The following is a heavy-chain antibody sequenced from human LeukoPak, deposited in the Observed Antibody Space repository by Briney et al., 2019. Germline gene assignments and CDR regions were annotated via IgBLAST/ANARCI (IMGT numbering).Heavy chain of an antibody. Sequence: PSETLSLTCAVYGGSFSDYYWSWIRQPPGKGLEWIGEINHRGSTSYSPSLESRVTISRDTSKNQFSLKVSSVTAADSAVYYCARWPRERNRITVTNYYYYMDVWGRGTTVTVSS. J-gene: IGHJ6*03. D-gene: IGHD4-11*01. CDR3: ARWPRERNRITVTNYYYYMDV. V-gene: IGHV4-34*01. CDR1: GGSFSDYY. CDR2: INHRGST.